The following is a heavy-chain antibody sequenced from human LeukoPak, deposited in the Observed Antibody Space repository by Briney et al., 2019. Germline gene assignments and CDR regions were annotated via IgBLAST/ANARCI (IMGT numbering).Heavy chain of an antibody. J-gene: IGHJ4*02. Sequence: GGSRRLSCTASGFTFGDYAMSWFRQAPGKGLEWVGFIRSKAYGGTTEYAASVKGRFTISRDDSKSIAYLQMNSLKTEDTAVYYCTKYYYDSSGYYLPYDYWGQGTLVTVSS. D-gene: IGHD3-22*01. V-gene: IGHV3-49*03. CDR1: GFTFGDYA. CDR2: IRSKAYGGTT. CDR3: TKYYYDSSGYYLPYDY.